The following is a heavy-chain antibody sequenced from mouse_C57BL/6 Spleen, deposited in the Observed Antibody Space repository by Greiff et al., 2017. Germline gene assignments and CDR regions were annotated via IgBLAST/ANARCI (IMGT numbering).Heavy chain of an antibody. CDR2: ISYDGSN. D-gene: IGHD2-2*01. Sequence: EVKLMESGPGLVKPSQSLSLTCSVTGYSITSGYYWNWIRQFPGNKLVWMGYISYDGSNNYNPSLKNRISITRDPSKNQFFLKLNSVTTEDTATYYCAVYGYDGDAMDYWVRGNSVTLSS. CDR3: AVYGYDGDAMDY. CDR1: GYSITSGYY. J-gene: IGHJ4*01. V-gene: IGHV3-6*01.